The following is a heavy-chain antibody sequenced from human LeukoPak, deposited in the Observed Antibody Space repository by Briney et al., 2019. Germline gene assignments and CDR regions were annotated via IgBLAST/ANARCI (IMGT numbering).Heavy chain of an antibody. J-gene: IGHJ6*03. Sequence: ASVKVSCKASGYTFTSYYMHWVRQAPGQGLEWIGIINPSGGSTSYAQKFQGRVTMTRDMSTSTVYMELSSLRSEDTAVYYCARRIAARHYSSGYYYYMDVWGKGTTVTVSS. D-gene: IGHD6-6*01. CDR3: ARRIAARHYSSGYYYYMDV. CDR2: INPSGGST. V-gene: IGHV1-46*01. CDR1: GYTFTSYY.